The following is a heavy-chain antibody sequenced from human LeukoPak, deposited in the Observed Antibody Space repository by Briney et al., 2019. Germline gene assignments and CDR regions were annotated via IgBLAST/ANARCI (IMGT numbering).Heavy chain of an antibody. J-gene: IGHJ4*02. CDR2: ISSSGSTI. Sequence: GGSLRFSCAASGFTVSDYYMTWIRQVPGKGLEWVSYISSSGSTIYYADSVKGRFTISRDNAKNSLYLQMNSLRAEDTAVYYCARDRWTVAGSGAPDYWGQGTLVTVSS. D-gene: IGHD6-19*01. V-gene: IGHV3-11*01. CDR3: ARDRWTVAGSGAPDY. CDR1: GFTVSDYY.